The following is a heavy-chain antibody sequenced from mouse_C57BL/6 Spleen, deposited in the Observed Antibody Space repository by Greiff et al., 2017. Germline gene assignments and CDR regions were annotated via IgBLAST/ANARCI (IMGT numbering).Heavy chain of an antibody. CDR2: IRSKSNNYAT. CDR1: GFSFNTYA. Sequence: GGGLVQPKGSLKLSCAASGFSFNTYAMNWVRQAPGKGLEWVARIRSKSNNYATYYADSVKDRFTISRDDSESMLYLQMNNLKTEDTAMYYCVRHWIYYDYDVRFAYWGQGTLVTVSA. J-gene: IGHJ3*01. CDR3: VRHWIYYDYDVRFAY. V-gene: IGHV10-1*01. D-gene: IGHD2-4*01.